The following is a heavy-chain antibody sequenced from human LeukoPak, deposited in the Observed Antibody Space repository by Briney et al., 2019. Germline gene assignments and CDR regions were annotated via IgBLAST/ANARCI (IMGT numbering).Heavy chain of an antibody. CDR3: ARGHLRFLEWLSPSYGMDV. J-gene: IGHJ6*02. D-gene: IGHD3-3*01. V-gene: IGHV3-13*01. CDR2: IGTAGDT. Sequence: GGSLRLSCAASGFTFSSYVMHWVRQATGKGLEWVSAIGTAGDTYYPGSVKGRFTISRENAKNSLYLQMNSLRAGDTAVYYCARGHLRFLEWLSPSYGMDVWGQGTTVTVSS. CDR1: GFTFSSYV.